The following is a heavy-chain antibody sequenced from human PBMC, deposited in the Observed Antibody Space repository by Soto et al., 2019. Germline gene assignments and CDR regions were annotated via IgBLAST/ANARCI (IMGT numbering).Heavy chain of an antibody. V-gene: IGHV1-2*04. D-gene: IGHD3-10*01. J-gene: IGHJ6*02. CDR3: ARGIYYGSGSYFLDPLYV. CDR1: GYTFTGYY. Sequence: ASVKVSCKASGYTFTGYYMHWVRQAPGQGLEWMGWINPNSGGTNYAQKFQGWVTMTRDTSISTAYMELSRLRSDDTAVYYCARGIYYGSGSYFLDPLYVWGQGTTVTVSS. CDR2: INPNSGGT.